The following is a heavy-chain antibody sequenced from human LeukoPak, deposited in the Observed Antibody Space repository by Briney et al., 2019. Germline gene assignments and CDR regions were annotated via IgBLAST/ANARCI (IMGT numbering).Heavy chain of an antibody. D-gene: IGHD1-20*01. V-gene: IGHV3-21*01. CDR3: ARVGGLTGTTAFAFDI. Sequence: PGGSLRLSCAASGSTFSSYSMNWVRQAPGKGLEWVSSISSSSYIYYADSVKGRLTISRDNAKNSLYLQMNSLRAEDTAVYYCARVGGLTGTTAFAFDIWGQGTMVTVSS. CDR1: GSTFSSYS. CDR2: ISSSSYI. J-gene: IGHJ3*02.